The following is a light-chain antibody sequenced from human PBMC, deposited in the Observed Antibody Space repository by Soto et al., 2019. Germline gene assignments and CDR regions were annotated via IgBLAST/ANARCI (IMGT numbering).Light chain of an antibody. V-gene: IGKV3-20*01. Sequence: EIVMTQSPVTLSVSPGERATLSCTASQSVNNNVAWYQQKPGHTPRLLIYSASIGATGTPARFSGSGSGTDFTLTISRLEPEDFAVYYCQQYGSSRTFGQGTKV. CDR3: QQYGSSRT. J-gene: IGKJ1*01. CDR2: SAS. CDR1: QSVNNN.